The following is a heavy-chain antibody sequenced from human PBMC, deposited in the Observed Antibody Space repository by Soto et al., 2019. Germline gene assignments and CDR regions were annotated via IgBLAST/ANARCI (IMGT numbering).Heavy chain of an antibody. J-gene: IGHJ4*02. D-gene: IGHD6-13*01. CDR2: IIPIIGTA. CDR3: ARLVSGAAAGSDFDY. Sequence: SVKVSCKASGYTFTSYGISWVRQAPGQGLEWMGGIIPIIGTANYAQKFQGRVTITADESTSTAYMELSSLRSEDTAVYYCARLVSGAAAGSDFDYWGQGTLVTVSS. CDR1: GYTFTSYG. V-gene: IGHV1-69*13.